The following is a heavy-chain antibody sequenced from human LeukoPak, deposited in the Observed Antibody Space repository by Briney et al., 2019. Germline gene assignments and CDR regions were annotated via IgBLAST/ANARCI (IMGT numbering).Heavy chain of an antibody. Sequence: SETLSLTCSVSGASVNTYIWSWFRQPPGKGLEWIGFMHHSGNTSYNPSLKSRVTISVETSKSQFSLRLNSVTTADTAVYYCARGTLVRGGDWGQGTVVIVSS. CDR1: GASVNTYI. CDR2: MHHSGNT. V-gene: IGHV4-59*02. J-gene: IGHJ4*02. CDR3: ARGTLVRGGD. D-gene: IGHD3-10*01.